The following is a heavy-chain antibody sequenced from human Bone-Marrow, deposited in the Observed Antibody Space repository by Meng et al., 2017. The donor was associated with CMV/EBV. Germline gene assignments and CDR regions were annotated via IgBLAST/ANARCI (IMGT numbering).Heavy chain of an antibody. V-gene: IGHV3-21*01. Sequence: SGFTFSSYSMNWVRQAPGKGLEWVSSISSSSSYIYYADSVKGRFTISRDNAKNSLYLQMNSLRAEDTAVYYCARVVTSSGWYWFDPWGQGTLVTVSS. CDR2: ISSSSSYI. CDR3: ARVVTSSGWYWFDP. J-gene: IGHJ5*02. D-gene: IGHD6-19*01. CDR1: GFTFSSYS.